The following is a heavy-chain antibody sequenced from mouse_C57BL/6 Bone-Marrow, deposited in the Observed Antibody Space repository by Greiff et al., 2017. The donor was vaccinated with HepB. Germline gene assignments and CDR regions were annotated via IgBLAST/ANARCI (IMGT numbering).Heavy chain of an antibody. CDR1: GFTFSSYA. D-gene: IGHD1-1*01. CDR3: ASTPITTVVYFDY. V-gene: IGHV5-4*03. Sequence: EVKLVESGGGLVKPGGSLKLSCAASGFTFSSYAMSWVRQTPEKRLEWVATISDGGSYTYYPDNVKGRFTISRDNAKNNLYLQMSHLKSEDTAMYYCASTPITTVVYFDYWGQGTTLTGSS. J-gene: IGHJ2*01. CDR2: ISDGGSYT.